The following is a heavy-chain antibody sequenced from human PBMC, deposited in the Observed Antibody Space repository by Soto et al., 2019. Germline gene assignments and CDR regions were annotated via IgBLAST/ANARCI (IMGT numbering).Heavy chain of an antibody. Sequence: KTSETLSLTCAVYGGSFSGYYWSWIRQPPGKGLEWIGEINHSGSTNYNPSLKSRVTISVDTSKNQFSLKLSSVTAADTAVYYCARDRRDTEYSSGWYLFYYYGMDVWGQGTTVTVSS. CDR3: ARDRRDTEYSSGWYLFYYYGMDV. CDR2: INHSGST. CDR1: GGSFSGYY. V-gene: IGHV4-34*01. J-gene: IGHJ6*02. D-gene: IGHD6-19*01.